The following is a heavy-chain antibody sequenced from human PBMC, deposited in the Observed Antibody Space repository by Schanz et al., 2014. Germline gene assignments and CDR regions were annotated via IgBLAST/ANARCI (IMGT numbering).Heavy chain of an antibody. J-gene: IGHJ4*02. Sequence: QVQLVESGGGVVQFGRSLRLSCVASGFTFSSYGMHWVRQAPGKGLEWVAVIWYDENNKYYADSVKGRFTMSRDNSKNTLYLQMNSLRAEDTAVYCAARANYRRKINFDYWGRGTLXTVSS. CDR2: IWYDENNK. D-gene: IGHD3-10*01. CDR1: GFTFSSYG. CDR3: ARANYRRKINFDY. V-gene: IGHV3-33*01.